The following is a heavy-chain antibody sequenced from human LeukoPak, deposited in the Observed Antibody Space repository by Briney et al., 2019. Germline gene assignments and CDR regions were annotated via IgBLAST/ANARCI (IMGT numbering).Heavy chain of an antibody. CDR3: ARASGYCSSTSCHDAFDI. CDR2: IIPIFCIA. V-gene: IGHV1-69*04. J-gene: IGHJ3*02. D-gene: IGHD2-2*03. Sequence: SVKVSCKASGGTFSSYAISWVRQAPGQGLEWMGRIIPIFCIANYAQKFQGRVTITADKSTSTAYMELSSLRSEDTAVYYCARASGYCSSTSCHDAFDIWGQGTMVTVSS. CDR1: GGTFSSYA.